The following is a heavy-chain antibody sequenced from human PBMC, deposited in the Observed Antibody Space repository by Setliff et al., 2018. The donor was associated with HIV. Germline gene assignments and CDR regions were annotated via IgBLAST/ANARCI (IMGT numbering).Heavy chain of an antibody. CDR3: SRHGIYYHLFDY. CDR2: IDHSGST. CDR1: GGSISRSSYY. D-gene: IGHD3-10*01. V-gene: IGHV4-39*01. Sequence: PSETLSLTCTVSGGSISRSSYYWGWIRQAPGKGPGWIGSIDHSGSTYYNPSLKRRLNISIDTSKNKFSLQLTSVTASYTCVYFWSRHGIYYHLFDYWGHGTPVTVSS. J-gene: IGHJ4*01.